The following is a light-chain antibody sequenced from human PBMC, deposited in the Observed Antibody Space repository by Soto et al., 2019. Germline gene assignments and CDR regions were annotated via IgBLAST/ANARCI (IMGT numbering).Light chain of an antibody. V-gene: IGLV2-14*01. J-gene: IGLJ1*01. Sequence: QSALTQPASVSGSPGQSITISCSGTSSDVGSYDHVAWYQQFPGKTPKLMIYEVSNRPSGVSSRFSGSKSGNTASLTISGLQAEDEADYYCQSYDGSLSALYVFGTGTKLTVL. CDR2: EVS. CDR3: QSYDGSLSALYV. CDR1: SSDVGSYDH.